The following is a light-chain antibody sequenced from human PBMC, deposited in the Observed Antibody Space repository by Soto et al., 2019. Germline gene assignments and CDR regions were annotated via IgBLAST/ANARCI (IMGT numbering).Light chain of an antibody. J-gene: IGLJ3*02. CDR3: CSYAGFSTFGV. CDR1: SSDVGSYKH. V-gene: IGLV2-23*02. Sequence: QSVLTQPASVSGSPGQSITISCTGTSSDVGSYKHVSWYQQYPGKAPKLMIFAVSERPSGVSNRFSGSKSGNTASLTISGLQAEDESDYYCCSYAGFSTFGVFGGGTKLTLL. CDR2: AVS.